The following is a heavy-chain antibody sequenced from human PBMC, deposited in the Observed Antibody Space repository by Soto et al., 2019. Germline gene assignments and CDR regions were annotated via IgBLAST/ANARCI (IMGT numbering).Heavy chain of an antibody. Sequence: EVQLVESGGGLVQPGGSLRLSCAASGFTFNNFWMYWVRQTQEKGLVWVSGINSDGTTTIYADSVKGRFTIYRDNAKNTLYLQMNSLTVEDTDIYYCVGDIRGGQGTLVTVSS. J-gene: IGHJ4*02. CDR1: GFTFNNFW. CDR2: INSDGTTT. CDR3: VGDIR. V-gene: IGHV3-74*01.